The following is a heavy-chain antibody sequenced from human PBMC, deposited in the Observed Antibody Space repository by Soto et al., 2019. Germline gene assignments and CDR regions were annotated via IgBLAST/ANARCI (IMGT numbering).Heavy chain of an antibody. J-gene: IGHJ4*02. D-gene: IGHD3-22*01. V-gene: IGHV1-3*01. CDR2: INAGNGNT. CDR3: PRVGRWDYYASSSDY. CDR1: GYTFTSYA. Sequence: ASVKVSCKASGYTFTSYAMHWVRQAPGQGLAWMGWINAGNGNTKYSQKFQGRVTITRDTSASTAYMELSSQRSEDTAVYYCPRVGRWDYYASSSDYWGQGTLVTVSS.